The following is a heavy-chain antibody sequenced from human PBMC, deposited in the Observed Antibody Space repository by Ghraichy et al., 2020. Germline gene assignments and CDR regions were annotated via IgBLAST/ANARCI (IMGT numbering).Heavy chain of an antibody. CDR3: ARGSKVVRFFYYDGMDV. J-gene: IGHJ6*02. V-gene: IGHV3-48*02. CDR1: GFTFSDYS. D-gene: IGHD4-23*01. Sequence: ETLSLTCVGSGFTFSDYSMNWVRQSPGKGLEWVSYITSSSRTKSYADSVKGRFTISRDNAHNSLDLQMNSLRDEDTAVYYCARGSKVVRFFYYDGMDVWGQGTTVTVSS. CDR2: ITSSSRTK.